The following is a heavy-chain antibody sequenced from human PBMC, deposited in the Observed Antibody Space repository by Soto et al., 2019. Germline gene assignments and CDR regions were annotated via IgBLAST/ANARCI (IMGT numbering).Heavy chain of an antibody. V-gene: IGHV3-9*01. CDR2: ISWNSGSK. D-gene: IGHD3-3*01. Sequence: EVQLVESGGGLVQPGRSLRLSCAASGFTFDDYAMHWVRQAPGKGLEWVSGISWNSGSKGYAYSVKGPSTTTRDNAKNSLYLQMNRLRAEDTALYYCAKEHNDLECAYMDVWGKGTTVTVSS. CDR1: GFTFDDYA. CDR3: AKEHNDLECAYMDV. J-gene: IGHJ6*03.